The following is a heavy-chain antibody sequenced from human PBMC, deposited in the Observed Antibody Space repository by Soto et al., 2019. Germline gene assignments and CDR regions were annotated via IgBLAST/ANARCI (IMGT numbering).Heavy chain of an antibody. CDR2: ISYDGSNK. CDR3: AKGTIFGVVPRPFDY. V-gene: IGHV3-30*18. CDR1: GFTFSSYG. Sequence: QVQLVEPGGGVVQPGRSLRLSCAASGFTFSSYGMHWVRQAPGKGLEWVAVISYDGSNKYYADSVKGRFTISRDNSKNTLYLQMNSLRAEDTAVYYCAKGTIFGVVPRPFDYWGQGTLVTVSS. J-gene: IGHJ4*02. D-gene: IGHD3-3*01.